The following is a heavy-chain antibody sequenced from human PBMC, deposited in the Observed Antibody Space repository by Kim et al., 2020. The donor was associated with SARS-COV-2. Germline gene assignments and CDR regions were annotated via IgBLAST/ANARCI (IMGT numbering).Heavy chain of an antibody. CDR1: GFTFSDYY. CDR2: ISSSSSYT. V-gene: IGHV3-11*05. CDR3: ARDGNYGDYEFDY. J-gene: IGHJ4*02. Sequence: GGSLRLSCAASGFTFSDYYMSWIRQAPGKGLEWVSYISSSSSYTNYADSVKGRFTISRDNAKNSLYLQMNSLRAEDTAVYYCARDGNYGDYEFDYWGQGTLVTVSS. D-gene: IGHD4-17*01.